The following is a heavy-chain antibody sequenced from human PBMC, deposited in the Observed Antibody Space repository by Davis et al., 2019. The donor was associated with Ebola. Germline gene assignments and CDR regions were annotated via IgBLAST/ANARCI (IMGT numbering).Heavy chain of an antibody. CDR1: GFTFRSYD. CDR3: AKDTRSIWFDV. D-gene: IGHD1-26*01. V-gene: IGHV3-30*18. CDR2: ISYDGSNE. J-gene: IGHJ3*01. Sequence: PGGSLRLSCAASGFTFRSYDMNWVRQAPGKGLEWVAVISYDGSNEYYAASVKGRFIISRDDSKTTLHLQINRLRVEDTAIYYCAKDTRSIWFDVWGQGTMVTVSS.